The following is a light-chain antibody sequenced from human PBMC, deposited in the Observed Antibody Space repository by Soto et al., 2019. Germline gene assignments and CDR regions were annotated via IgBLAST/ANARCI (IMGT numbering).Light chain of an antibody. V-gene: IGKV1-39*01. CDR3: QQSYSTPSWT. Sequence: DIQMTQSPSTLSASVGGRVTVACRSSQSVNKWLAWFQQKPGKVPKLLIYAASSLQSGVPSRFSGSGSGTDFTLTISSLQPEDFATYYCQQSYSTPSWTFGQGTKVDIK. J-gene: IGKJ1*01. CDR2: AAS. CDR1: QSVNKW.